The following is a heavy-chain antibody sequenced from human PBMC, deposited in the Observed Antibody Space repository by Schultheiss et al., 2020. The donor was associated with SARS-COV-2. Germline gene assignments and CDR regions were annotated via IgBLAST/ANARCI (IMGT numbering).Heavy chain of an antibody. CDR3: ARSHRASSYGMDV. D-gene: IGHD6-6*01. J-gene: IGHJ6*02. Sequence: SETLSLTCAVYGGSFSGYYWSWIRQPPGKGLEWIGEINHSGSTNYNPSLKSRVTISVDTSKNQLSLRLYSVTAADTAVYYCARSHRASSYGMDVWGQGTMVTVSS. V-gene: IGHV4-34*01. CDR2: INHSGST. CDR1: GGSFSGYY.